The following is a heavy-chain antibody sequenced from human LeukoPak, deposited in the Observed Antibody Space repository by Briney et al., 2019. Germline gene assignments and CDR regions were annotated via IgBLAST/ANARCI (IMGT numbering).Heavy chain of an antibody. J-gene: IGHJ4*02. V-gene: IGHV3-23*01. CDR1: GFSFSDYA. CDR3: ARSDCISCYTGY. Sequence: GGSLRLSCAASGFSFSDYAMTWVRQAPGKGLEWVSSISGGGTNTYRSASATGRFTISRDNSENTLYLQMNSLRAEDTAVYYCARSDCISCYTGYWGQGTLVTVSS. CDR2: ISGGGTNT. D-gene: IGHD2-2*02.